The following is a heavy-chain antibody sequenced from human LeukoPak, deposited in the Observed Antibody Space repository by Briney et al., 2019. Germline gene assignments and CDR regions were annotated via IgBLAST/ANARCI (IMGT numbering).Heavy chain of an antibody. CDR1: GGSISSYY. CDR3: AREAGEGGYYFDY. Sequence: SETLSLTCTVSGGSISSYYWSWIRQPPGKGLEWIGYIYYSGSTNYNPSLKSRVTISVDTSKNQFSLKLSSVTAADTAVYYCAREAGEGGYYFDYWGQGTLVTVSS. J-gene: IGHJ4*02. D-gene: IGHD7-27*01. V-gene: IGHV4-59*01. CDR2: IYYSGST.